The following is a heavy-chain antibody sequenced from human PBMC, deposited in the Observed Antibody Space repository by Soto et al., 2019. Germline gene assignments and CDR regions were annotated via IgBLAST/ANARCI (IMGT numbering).Heavy chain of an antibody. Sequence: SPTLSLTCAISGDRVSSNSAAWNWIRQSPSRGLEWLGRTYYRSKWYNDYAVSVKSRITINPDTSKNQFSLQLNSVTPEDTAVYYCAREGYSSSSLGYYYYYGMDVWGQGTTVTVSS. CDR1: GDRVSSNSAA. J-gene: IGHJ6*02. V-gene: IGHV6-1*01. CDR3: AREGYSSSSLGYYYYYGMDV. CDR2: TYYRSKWYN. D-gene: IGHD6-6*01.